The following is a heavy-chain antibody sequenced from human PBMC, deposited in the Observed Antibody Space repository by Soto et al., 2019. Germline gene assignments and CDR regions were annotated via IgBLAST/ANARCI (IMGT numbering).Heavy chain of an antibody. CDR2: INPSGGST. CDR1: GYTFISYY. D-gene: IGHD5-18*01. V-gene: IGHV1-46*01. Sequence: ASVKVSCKASGYTFISYYMNWVRQAPGQGLEWMGMINPSGGSTSYAQKFQGRATMTRDTSTSTVYMELSSLRSEDTAVYYCAREDTANGGAFDIWGQGTMVTVSS. J-gene: IGHJ3*02. CDR3: AREDTANGGAFDI.